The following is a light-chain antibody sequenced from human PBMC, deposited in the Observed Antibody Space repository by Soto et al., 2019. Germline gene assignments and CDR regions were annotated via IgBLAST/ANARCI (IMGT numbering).Light chain of an antibody. J-gene: IGLJ1*01. Sequence: QSALTQPASVSGSPGQSITISCTGTSSDVGGYDYVSWYQQHPGKAPKLIIFEVSNRPSGISNRFSGSKSGNTASLTISGRQAEDEAAYYSISYTSGSTSRVLGPGTKPPS. CDR2: EVS. V-gene: IGLV2-14*01. CDR3: ISYTSGSTSRV. CDR1: SSDVGGYDY.